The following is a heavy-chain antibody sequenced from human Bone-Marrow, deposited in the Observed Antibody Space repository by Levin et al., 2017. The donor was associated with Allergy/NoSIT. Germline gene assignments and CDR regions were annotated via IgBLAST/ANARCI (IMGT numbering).Heavy chain of an antibody. V-gene: IGHV4-39*01. D-gene: IGHD6-19*01. CDR1: GGSIRGSSYY. Sequence: PSETLSLTCTVSGGSIRGSSYYWGWVRQPPGTGLEWIGSISDSGSTYFNPSLKSRLLISVDTSKNQFSLKLRSVTAADTAVYFCARNSPAYWRGWYPVAMYLWGQGTLVTASS. CDR2: ISDSGST. J-gene: IGHJ5*02. CDR3: ARNSPAYWRGWYPVAMYL.